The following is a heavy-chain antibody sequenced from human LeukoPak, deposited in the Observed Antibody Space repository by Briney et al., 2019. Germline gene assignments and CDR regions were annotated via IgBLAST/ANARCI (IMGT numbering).Heavy chain of an antibody. Sequence: GGSLRLSCIGSGFTFSSYALTWVRQAPGKGLEWVSSVGGSGDVTSYADSVKGRFTMSRDNSKNTLYLQMDSLRAEDTAIYYCGRDPNGNYVGAFEFWGPGTLVTVSS. J-gene: IGHJ3*01. CDR2: VGGSGDVT. CDR1: GFTFSSYA. CDR3: GRDPNGNYVGAFEF. V-gene: IGHV3-23*01. D-gene: IGHD4-17*01.